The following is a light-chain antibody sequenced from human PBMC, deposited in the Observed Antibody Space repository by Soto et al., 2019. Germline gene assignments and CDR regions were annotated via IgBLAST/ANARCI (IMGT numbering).Light chain of an antibody. CDR1: QNIRGNE. Sequence: VLTQSPGTLSLSPGERATLSCRASQNIRGNEVAWYQQKPGPPPRLLIYRGSSRCPGIPDRFSGRGSATEFTPPITSLEPEDVSVYYCHYYGTSSPLTFGQGTRVEIK. V-gene: IGKV3-20*01. J-gene: IGKJ1*01. CDR2: RGS. CDR3: HYYGTSSPLT.